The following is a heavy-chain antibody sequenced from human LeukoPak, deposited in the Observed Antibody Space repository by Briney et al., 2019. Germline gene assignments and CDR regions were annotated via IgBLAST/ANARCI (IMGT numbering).Heavy chain of an antibody. J-gene: IGHJ4*02. CDR1: GFTFSSYS. V-gene: IGHV3-21*01. CDR2: ISSSSSYI. CDR3: TRAVAAADFSPGY. D-gene: IGHD3/OR15-3a*01. Sequence: GGSLRLSCVASGFTFSSYSMNWVRQAPGKGLEWISCISSSSSYIYYADSVRGRFTISRDNAKNSVYLQMNSLRAEDTAVYYCTRAVAAADFSPGYWGQGTLVTVSS.